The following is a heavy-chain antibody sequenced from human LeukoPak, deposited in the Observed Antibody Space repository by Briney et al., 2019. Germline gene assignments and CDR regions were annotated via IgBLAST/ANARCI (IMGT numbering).Heavy chain of an antibody. CDR2: INHSGST. CDR3: ARGRGVGATYYYYYMDV. D-gene: IGHD1-26*01. J-gene: IGHJ6*03. CDR1: GGSLSGYY. V-gene: IGHV4-34*01. Sequence: SETLSLTCAAYGGSLSGYYWSWIRQPPGKGLEWIGEINHSGSTNYNPSLKSRVTISVDTSKNQFSLKLSSVTAADTAVYYCARGRGVGATYYYYYMDVWGKGTTVTISS.